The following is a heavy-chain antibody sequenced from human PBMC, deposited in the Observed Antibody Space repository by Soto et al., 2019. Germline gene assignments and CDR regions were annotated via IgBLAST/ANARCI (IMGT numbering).Heavy chain of an antibody. CDR2: ISGSGGST. Sequence: VGSLRLSCAASGFTFSSYAMSWVRQAPGKGLEWVSAISGSGGSTYYADSVKGRFTISRDNSKNTLYLQMNSLRAEDTAVYYCAKVGSSWYLVFDYWGQGTLVTVSS. CDR3: AKVGSSWYLVFDY. V-gene: IGHV3-23*01. J-gene: IGHJ4*02. CDR1: GFTFSSYA. D-gene: IGHD6-13*01.